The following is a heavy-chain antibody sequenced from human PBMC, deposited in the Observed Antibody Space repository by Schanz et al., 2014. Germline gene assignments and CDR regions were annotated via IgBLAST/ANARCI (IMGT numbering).Heavy chain of an antibody. D-gene: IGHD2-2*01. CDR3: AKSMYSTSWAFDF. CDR1: GFTFSSYG. Sequence: VQLVESGGGLVQPGGSLRLSCAASGFTFSSYGMHWVRQAPGKGLEWVAVIWFDGNNKYYADSVKGRFTISRDNSKNTLYVQMNSLRAEDTAVYYCAKSMYSTSWAFDFWGQGAQVTVSS. CDR2: IWFDGNNK. V-gene: IGHV3-33*06. J-gene: IGHJ4*02.